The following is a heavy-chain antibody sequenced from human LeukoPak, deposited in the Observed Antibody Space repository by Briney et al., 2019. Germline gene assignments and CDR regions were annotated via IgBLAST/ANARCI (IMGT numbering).Heavy chain of an antibody. D-gene: IGHD7-27*01. CDR2: ISGSGGST. CDR3: ARTWGTDFDY. Sequence: HPGESLRLSCAASGFTFSSYAMSWVRQAPGKGLEWVSAISGSGGSTYYADSVKGRFTISRDNSKNSLFLQMNSLRDEDTGVYYCARTWGTDFDYWGQGTLVTVSS. J-gene: IGHJ4*02. CDR1: GFTFSSYA. V-gene: IGHV3-23*01.